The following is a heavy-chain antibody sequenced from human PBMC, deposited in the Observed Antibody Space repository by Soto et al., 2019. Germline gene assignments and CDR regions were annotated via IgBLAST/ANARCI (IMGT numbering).Heavy chain of an antibody. CDR1: GYTFSSIG. Sequence: QVQLVQSGAEVKKPGASVKVSCKASGYTFSSIGISWVRQAPGQGLEWMGWISPYKGNTHYAQGLQGRVTMSTDTSTRTAYMELRSLRSDDTAVYYWASDWDASGSYYTDYWGQGTLVTVSS. D-gene: IGHD3-10*01. CDR2: ISPYKGNT. V-gene: IGHV1-18*01. CDR3: ASDWDASGSYYTDY. J-gene: IGHJ4*02.